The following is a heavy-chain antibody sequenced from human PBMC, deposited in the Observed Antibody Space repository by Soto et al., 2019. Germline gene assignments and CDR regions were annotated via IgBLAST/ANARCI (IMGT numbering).Heavy chain of an antibody. V-gene: IGHV3-74*01. Sequence: VLQVESGGVLVQPGGSLRLSCAASGFTFDSHWMHWVRQAPGEGLVWVSRIKTDGSDAAYADSVKGRFTISRDNTKNTLYLQMNSLRAEDTAVYFCVRESGVAADCWGQGTLVTVS. CDR3: VRESGVAADC. J-gene: IGHJ4*02. CDR1: GFTFDSHW. D-gene: IGHD6-19*01. CDR2: IKTDGSDA.